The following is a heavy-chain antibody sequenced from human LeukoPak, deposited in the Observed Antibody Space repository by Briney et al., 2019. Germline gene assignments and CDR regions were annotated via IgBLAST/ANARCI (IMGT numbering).Heavy chain of an antibody. CDR2: ISAYNGNT. Sequence: ASVKVSCKASGYTFTSYGISWVRQAPGQGLKWMGWISAYNGNTNYAQKLQGRVTMTTDTSTSTAYMELRSLRSDDTAVYYCARGGDWAIVGATTGDYWGQGTLVTVSS. D-gene: IGHD1-26*01. CDR3: ARGGDWAIVGATTGDY. CDR1: GYTFTSYG. J-gene: IGHJ4*02. V-gene: IGHV1-18*01.